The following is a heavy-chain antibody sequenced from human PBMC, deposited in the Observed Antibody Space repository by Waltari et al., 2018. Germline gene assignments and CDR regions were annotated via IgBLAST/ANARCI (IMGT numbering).Heavy chain of an antibody. D-gene: IGHD3-10*01. V-gene: IGHV4-59*11. J-gene: IGHJ5*02. Sequence: QVQLQESGPGLVKPSETLSLICSVSGGSIRTHFWGWIRQPPGKTLEWIGNIYSSGSTNYNPSLTSRVTISLDMSKNQFSLKLRSVSAADTAVYYCARASYGSGSSWFDPWGQGNLVTVSS. CDR2: IYSSGST. CDR3: ARASYGSGSSWFDP. CDR1: GGSIRTHF.